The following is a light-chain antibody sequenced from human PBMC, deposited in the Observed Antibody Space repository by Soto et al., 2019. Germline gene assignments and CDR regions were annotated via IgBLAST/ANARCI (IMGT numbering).Light chain of an antibody. Sequence: QSALTQSASVCGSPGQSITISCTGTSSDVGGYNYVSWYQQHPGKAPKLIIYDVSNRPSGVSTRFSGPKSGNTASLTISGLQAEDEADYSCSSYTSTNSWVFGGGTKLTVL. CDR1: SSDVGGYNY. J-gene: IGLJ3*02. V-gene: IGLV2-14*01. CDR2: DVS. CDR3: SSYTSTNSWV.